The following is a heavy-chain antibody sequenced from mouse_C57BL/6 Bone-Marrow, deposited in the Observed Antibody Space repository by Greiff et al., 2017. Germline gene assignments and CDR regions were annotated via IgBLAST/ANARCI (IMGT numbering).Heavy chain of an antibody. CDR2: IRNKANGYTT. D-gene: IGHD1-1*01. J-gene: IGHJ4*01. CDR3: ARYIGGSGYLMDY. CDR1: GFTFTDSY. V-gene: IGHV7-3*01. Sequence: EVKLVESGGGLVQPGGSLRLSCAASGFTFTDSYMRWVRQPPGKALGWLGFIRNKANGYTTEYRASVKGRFTISRDNSQSILYLQLNALRAEDSATYDWARYIGGSGYLMDYWGQGTSVTGSA.